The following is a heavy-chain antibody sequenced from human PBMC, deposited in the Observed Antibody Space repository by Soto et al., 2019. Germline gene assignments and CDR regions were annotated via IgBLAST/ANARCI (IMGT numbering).Heavy chain of an antibody. V-gene: IGHV4-39*01. CDR3: SRRAPEGFDP. CDR1: GGSIGTSAYY. CDR2: INHSGNT. J-gene: IGHJ5*02. Sequence: PSETLSLTCAVSGGSIGTSAYYWGWIRQAPGKGLEWIGSINHSGNTYLSPSLKDRVTMSVDTSKNSFSQKLRFATAADTGLYYCSRRAPEGFDPWGQGTLVTVSS.